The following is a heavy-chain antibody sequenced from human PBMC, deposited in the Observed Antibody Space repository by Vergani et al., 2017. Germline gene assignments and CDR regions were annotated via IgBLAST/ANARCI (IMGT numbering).Heavy chain of an antibody. CDR2: IKSDGSIT. D-gene: IGHD3-10*01. J-gene: IGHJ4*02. Sequence: DVHLAESGGGFFQPGGSLRLSCPASGFSFNSYWMHWVRQVPGKGLLWVSRIKSDGSITAYADSVKGRFTISRDNSKNMLFLQMNNLRTEDTAIYYCAKQYFVSGNYLFDYWGQGTLVTVSS. CDR3: AKQYFVSGNYLFDY. V-gene: IGHV3-74*03. CDR1: GFSFNSYW.